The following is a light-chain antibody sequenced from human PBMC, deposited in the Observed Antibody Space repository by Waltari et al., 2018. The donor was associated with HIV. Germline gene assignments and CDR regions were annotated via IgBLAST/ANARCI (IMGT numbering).Light chain of an antibody. CDR2: GAS. CDR3: QQYNNWPPNT. V-gene: IGKV3-15*01. J-gene: IGKJ2*01. CDR1: QSVSTN. Sequence: VMTQSPATLSVSPGERATLSCRASQSVSTNLAWYQQKPGQAPRLLIYGASTRATGLSARFSGSGSGTEFTLTISSLQSEDFAVYYCQQYNNWPPNTFGQGTKLEIK.